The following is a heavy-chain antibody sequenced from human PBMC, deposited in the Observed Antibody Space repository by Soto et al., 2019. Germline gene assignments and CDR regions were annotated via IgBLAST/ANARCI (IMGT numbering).Heavy chain of an antibody. V-gene: IGHV4-59*01. CDR3: ARQAKWTHSVTFDY. CDR2: IDYSGDS. D-gene: IGHD1-26*01. CDR1: GGSMRSYY. Sequence: QVQLQESGPGLVKPSETLSLTCTVSGGSMRSYYWSWIRQPPGKGLEWIGHIDYSGDSNYNPSLKSRVTVSVDMPKNQFSLRLRSLTAADTAVYYCARQAKWTHSVTFDYWGQGSQVTVSS. J-gene: IGHJ4*02.